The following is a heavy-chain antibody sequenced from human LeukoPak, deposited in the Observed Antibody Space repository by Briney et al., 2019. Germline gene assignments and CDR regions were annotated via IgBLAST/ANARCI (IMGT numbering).Heavy chain of an antibody. CDR3: ARRGYILPDYYGSGNFDY. V-gene: IGHV3-21*01. J-gene: IGHJ4*02. CDR1: GFTFSSYS. Sequence: AGGSLRLSCAASGFTFSSYSMNWVRQAPGTGLEWVSSNSSSSSYIYYADSVKGRFTISRDNAKNSLYLQMNSLRAEDTAVYYCARRGYILPDYYGSGNFDYWGQGTLVTVSS. CDR2: NSSSSSYI. D-gene: IGHD3-10*01.